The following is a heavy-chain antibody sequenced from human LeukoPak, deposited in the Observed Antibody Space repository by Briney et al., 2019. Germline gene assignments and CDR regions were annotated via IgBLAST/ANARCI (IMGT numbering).Heavy chain of an antibody. CDR3: ARAEWLRLGFDY. CDR1: GGSMNSGDYY. D-gene: IGHD5-12*01. CDR2: IYYSGST. J-gene: IGHJ4*02. Sequence: SETLSLTCTVSGGSMNSGDYYWSWIRQPPGKGLEWIGYIYYSGSTNYNPSLKSRVTISVDTSKNQFSLKLSSVTAADTAVYYCARAEWLRLGFDYWGQGTLVTVSS. V-gene: IGHV4-61*08.